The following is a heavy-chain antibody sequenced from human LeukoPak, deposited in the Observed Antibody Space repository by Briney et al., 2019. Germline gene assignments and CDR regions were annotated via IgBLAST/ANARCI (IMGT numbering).Heavy chain of an antibody. Sequence: GGSLRLSCAVSGFTFNTAWMAWVRQSPGKGLEWVSGISGGGGSTYYADSVKGRFTISRDNSKNTLYLQMDSLRAEDTALYYCAKGSGINHYHWIDPWGQGTLVTVSS. CDR2: ISGGGGST. D-gene: IGHD1-14*01. CDR1: GFTFNTAW. V-gene: IGHV3-23*01. J-gene: IGHJ5*02. CDR3: AKGSGINHYHWIDP.